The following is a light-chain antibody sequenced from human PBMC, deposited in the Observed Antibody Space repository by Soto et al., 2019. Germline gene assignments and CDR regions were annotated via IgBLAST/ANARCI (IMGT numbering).Light chain of an antibody. Sequence: EIVVTQSPGTLSLSPGEGATLSCRASQSVSSNYLAWYQQKPGQAPRLLIYGASNRATGIPDRFSGSGSGTEFTLTISRLEPEDVAVYYCQQYSSSPLTFGGGTKVDIK. CDR2: GAS. J-gene: IGKJ4*01. CDR3: QQYSSSPLT. V-gene: IGKV3-20*01. CDR1: QSVSSNY.